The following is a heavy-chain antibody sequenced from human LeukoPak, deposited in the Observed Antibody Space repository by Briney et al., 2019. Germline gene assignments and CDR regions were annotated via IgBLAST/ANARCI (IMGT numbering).Heavy chain of an antibody. J-gene: IGHJ4*02. CDR1: GGSISGSSYY. D-gene: IGHD5-18*01. V-gene: IGHV4-39*01. CDR3: ARPEDTAMRPADY. Sequence: SETLSLSCTVSGGSISGSSYYWGWIRQPPGKGLEWIGSIYYSGSTYYNPSLKSRVTISVDTSKNQFSLKLSSVAAADTAVYYRARPEDTAMRPADYWGQGTLVTVSS. CDR2: IYYSGST.